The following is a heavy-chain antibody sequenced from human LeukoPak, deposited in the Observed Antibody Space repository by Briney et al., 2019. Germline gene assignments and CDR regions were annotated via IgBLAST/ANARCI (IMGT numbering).Heavy chain of an antibody. CDR2: IIPIFGTA. Sequence: PVASVKVSCKASGGTFSSYAISWVRQAPGQGLEWMGGIIPIFGTANYAQKFQGRVTITADESTSTTYMEMSSLRSEDTAVYYCARTKYPSNSGFDNWGQGTLVTVSS. D-gene: IGHD4-11*01. V-gene: IGHV1-69*13. J-gene: IGHJ4*02. CDR1: GGTFSSYA. CDR3: ARTKYPSNSGFDN.